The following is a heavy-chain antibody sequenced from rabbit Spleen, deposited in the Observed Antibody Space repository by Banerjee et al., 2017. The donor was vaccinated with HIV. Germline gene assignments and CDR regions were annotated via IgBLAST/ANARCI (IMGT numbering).Heavy chain of an antibody. D-gene: IGHD8-1*01. V-gene: IGHV1S40*01. J-gene: IGHJ4*01. Sequence: QSLEESGGDLVKPGASLTLTCTASGFSFSNSYVMRWVRQASGKGLEWIACMRVDVSGTWYATWAKGRFTISKTSSTTVTLQMTSLTAADTATYFCARGDGGGGYVWAFKVWGPGTLVTVS. CDR1: GFSFSNSYV. CDR3: ARGDGGGGYVWAFKV. CDR2: MRVDVSGT.